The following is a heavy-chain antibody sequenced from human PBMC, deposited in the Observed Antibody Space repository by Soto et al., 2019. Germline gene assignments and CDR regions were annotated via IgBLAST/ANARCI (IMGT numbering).Heavy chain of an antibody. CDR3: AIYHLELFRFDY. CDR1: GYTFTSYG. D-gene: IGHD2-2*01. V-gene: IGHV1-3*01. Sequence: GASVKVSCKASGYTFTSYGIHWVRQAPGQRLEWTGWINAGNGNTKYSEKFQGRVTMTTDTSTSTAYMELRSLRSDDTAMYFCAIYHLELFRFDYWGQGTLVTASS. J-gene: IGHJ4*02. CDR2: INAGNGNT.